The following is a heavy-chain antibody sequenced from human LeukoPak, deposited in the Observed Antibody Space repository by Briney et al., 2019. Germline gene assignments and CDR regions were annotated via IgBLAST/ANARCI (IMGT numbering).Heavy chain of an antibody. J-gene: IGHJ5*02. CDR3: ARGGISQHPSASQQLVFETTEWFDP. CDR2: ANHSGST. Sequence: SETLSLTCAVSGGSVSGYFWSWIRQSPGKGLEWIGEANHSGSTNYNPSLKSRVTISVDTSKNQFSLKLSSVTAADTAVYYCARGGISQHPSASQQLVFETTEWFDPWDQGTLVTVSS. D-gene: IGHD6-6*01. CDR1: GGSVSGYF. V-gene: IGHV4-34*01.